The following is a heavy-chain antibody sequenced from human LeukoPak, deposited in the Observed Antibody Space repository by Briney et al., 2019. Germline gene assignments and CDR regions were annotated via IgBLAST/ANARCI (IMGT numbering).Heavy chain of an antibody. CDR1: GGSISSSSYY. Sequence: SETLSPTCTVSGGSISSSSYYWGWIRQPPGTGLEWIGSIYYSGSTYYNPSLKSRVTISVDTSKNQFSLKLSSVTAADTAVYYCAEAHTAMVQPGAFDIWGQGTMVTVSS. J-gene: IGHJ3*02. V-gene: IGHV4-39*01. CDR2: IYYSGST. D-gene: IGHD5-18*01. CDR3: AEAHTAMVQPGAFDI.